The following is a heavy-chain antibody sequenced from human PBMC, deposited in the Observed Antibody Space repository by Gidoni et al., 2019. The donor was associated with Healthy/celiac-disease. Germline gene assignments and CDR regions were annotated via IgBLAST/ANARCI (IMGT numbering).Heavy chain of an antibody. J-gene: IGHJ6*02. CDR3: ASLVGAHATKPYYYYYYGMDV. D-gene: IGHD1-26*01. CDR2: ISGSGGST. CDR1: GFTFSSYA. Sequence: EVQLLESGGGLVQPGGSLRLSCAASGFTFSSYAMSWVRQAPGKGLGWVSAISGSGGSTYYADSVKGRFTISRDNSKNTLYLQMNSLRAEDTAVYYCASLVGAHATKPYYYYYYGMDVWGQGTTVTVSS. V-gene: IGHV3-23*01.